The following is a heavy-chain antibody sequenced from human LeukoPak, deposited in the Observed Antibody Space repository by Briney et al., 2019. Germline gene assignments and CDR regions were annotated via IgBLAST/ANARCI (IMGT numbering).Heavy chain of an antibody. D-gene: IGHD6-13*01. V-gene: IGHV4-59*12. Sequence: SETLSLTCTVSGGSISSYYWSWIRQPPGKGLEWIGYIYYSGSTNYNPSLKSRVTISVDTSKNQFSLKLSSVTAADTAVYYCARSRIGAAGTRFDYWGQGTLVTVSS. CDR1: GGSISSYY. CDR3: ARSRIGAAGTRFDY. J-gene: IGHJ4*02. CDR2: IYYSGST.